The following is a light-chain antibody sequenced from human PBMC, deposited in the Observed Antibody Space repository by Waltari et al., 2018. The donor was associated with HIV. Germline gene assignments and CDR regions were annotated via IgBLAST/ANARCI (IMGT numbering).Light chain of an antibody. V-gene: IGLV2-8*01. Sequence: QSALTQSPSASGSPGHSVNISCTGANGDISDYNYVSWYQQHSNRPPKLIIFEVSKRTSGVPDRFSGSKSGNTASLFVSGLQPEDEATYFCSSFAATHKLFGGGTKLTVL. CDR1: NGDISDYNY. CDR3: SSFAATHKL. CDR2: EVS. J-gene: IGLJ2*01.